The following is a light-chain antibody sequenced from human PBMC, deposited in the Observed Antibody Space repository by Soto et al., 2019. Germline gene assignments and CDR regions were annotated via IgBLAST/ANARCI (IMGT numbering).Light chain of an antibody. CDR3: VQAYNYPLP. V-gene: IGKV1-6*01. CDR2: AAS. Sequence: AIQMTQAPSSLSASVGDRVTITCRASQGIRQDVGSYQQKPVKAPKLMIYAASSLQIGAPSRFSGSRSGSACTLPISRLQPADFATHYWVQAYNYPLPFGGGAKVEIK. CDR1: QGIRQD. J-gene: IGKJ4*01.